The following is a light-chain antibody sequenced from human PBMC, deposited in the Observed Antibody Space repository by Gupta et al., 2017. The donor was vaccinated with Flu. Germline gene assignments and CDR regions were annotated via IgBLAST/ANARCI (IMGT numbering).Light chain of an antibody. J-gene: IGLJ1*01. V-gene: IGLV1-40*01. CDR2: GNS. Sequence: QSVLTQPPSVSGVPGQMVIISCTGSSSNIGAGYDVHWYQQLPGTAPKLLIYGNSNRPAGVADRFSGSKSGTSAALAITGLQAEDEADYYCQSYDSSRSVFYVFGTGTKFTVL. CDR3: QSYDSSRSVFYV. CDR1: SSNIGAGYD.